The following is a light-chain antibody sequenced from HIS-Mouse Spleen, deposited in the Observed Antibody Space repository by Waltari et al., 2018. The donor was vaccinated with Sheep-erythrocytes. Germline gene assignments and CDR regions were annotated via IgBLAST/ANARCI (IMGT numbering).Light chain of an antibody. Sequence: SYELTQPPSVSVSPGQTARITCSGAALPKKYAYWYQQKSGQAPVLVINEDSKRPSGILERFSGSTSGTMATLTISGAQVEDEADYYCYSTDSSGNHCVFGGGTKLTVL. CDR3: YSTDSSGNHCV. CDR1: ALPKKY. V-gene: IGLV3-10*01. CDR2: EDS. J-gene: IGLJ3*02.